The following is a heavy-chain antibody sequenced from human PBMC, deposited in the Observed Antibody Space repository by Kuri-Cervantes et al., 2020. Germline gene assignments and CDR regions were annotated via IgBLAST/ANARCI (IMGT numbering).Heavy chain of an antibody. Sequence: GGSLRLSCAASGFTFSNYAVSWVRQAPGKGLEWVSTLSGSGSLTYYADSVKGRFTISRDNSKNTLYLQMNSLRPDDTALYYCAKRRGSGSAADGFDIWGQGTMVTDSS. CDR2: LSGSGSLT. V-gene: IGHV3-23*01. CDR1: GFTFSNYA. D-gene: IGHD6-19*01. CDR3: AKRRGSGSAADGFDI. J-gene: IGHJ3*02.